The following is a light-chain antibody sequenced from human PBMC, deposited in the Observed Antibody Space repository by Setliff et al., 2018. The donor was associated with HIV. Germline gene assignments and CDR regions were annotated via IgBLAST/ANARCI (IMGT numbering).Light chain of an antibody. CDR3: TSYTRSSFYV. J-gene: IGLJ1*01. V-gene: IGLV2-14*03. CDR1: SSDVGIYNY. Sequence: QSALAQPASVSGSPGQSITISCIGTSSDVGIYNYVSWYQQHPGKAPKLMIYDVSNRPSGVSNRFSGSQSGNTASLTISGLQAEDEAGYYCTSYTRSSFYVFGTGTKVTVL. CDR2: DVS.